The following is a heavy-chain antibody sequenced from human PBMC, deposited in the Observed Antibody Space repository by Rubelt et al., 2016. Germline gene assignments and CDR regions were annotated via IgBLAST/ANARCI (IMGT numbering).Heavy chain of an antibody. CDR1: GYTFTSYG. CDR3: ARDLPPCRRYNWNFPLDY. D-gene: IGHD1-7*01. V-gene: IGHV1-18*01. CDR2: ISAYNGNT. J-gene: IGHJ4*02. Sequence: QVQLVQSGAEVKKPGASVKVSCKASGYTFTSYGISWVRQAPGQGLEWMGWISAYNGNTNYAQKLTGRVTMTTDPLTGTSYMERGSLRSDDTAVDYCARDLPPCRRYNWNFPLDYWGQGTLVTVSS.